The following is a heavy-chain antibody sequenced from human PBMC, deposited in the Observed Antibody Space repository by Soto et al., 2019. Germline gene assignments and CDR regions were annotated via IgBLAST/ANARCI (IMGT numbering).Heavy chain of an antibody. Sequence: EVQLVESGGGLVQPGGFLRISCAASGFTFSSFALNWVRQAPGKGLEWISYISVTSGSIFYADSVKGRFTISRDDARNSLYLQMNTLRDEDTAVYFCVRDHIWAFDFWGRGTMVTVSS. CDR1: GFTFSSFA. D-gene: IGHD2-21*01. V-gene: IGHV3-48*02. J-gene: IGHJ3*01. CDR3: VRDHIWAFDF. CDR2: ISVTSGSI.